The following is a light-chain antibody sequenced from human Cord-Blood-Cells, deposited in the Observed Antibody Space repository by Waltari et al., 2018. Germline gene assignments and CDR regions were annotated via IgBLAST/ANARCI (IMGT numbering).Light chain of an antibody. J-gene: IGLJ3*02. CDR1: NSDVGSYNL. CDR3: CSYAGSSNWV. CDR2: EGS. V-gene: IGLV2-23*01. Sequence: QSALTQPASVSGSPGQSITISCTGTNSDVGSYNLVSWYQQHPGKAPKLMIYEGSKRPSGGSNRFSGSKSGNTASLTISGLQAEDEADYYCCSYAGSSNWVFGGGTKLTVL.